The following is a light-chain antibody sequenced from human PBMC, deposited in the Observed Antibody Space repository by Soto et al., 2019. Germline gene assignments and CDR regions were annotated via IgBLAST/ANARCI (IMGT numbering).Light chain of an antibody. V-gene: IGLV4-69*01. CDR3: QTWETGIVV. Sequence: QPVLTQSPSASASLGASVKLTCTLSSGHGNYVIAWHQQQPEKGPRYLMKVKSDGSHNKGDGIPDRFSGSSSGAERYLAISRLQSEDEADYYRQTWETGIVVFGGGTKLTVL. CDR2: VKSDGSH. CDR1: SGHGNYV. J-gene: IGLJ2*01.